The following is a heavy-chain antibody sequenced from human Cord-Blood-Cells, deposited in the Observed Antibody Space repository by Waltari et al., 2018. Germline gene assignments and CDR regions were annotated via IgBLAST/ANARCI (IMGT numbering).Heavy chain of an antibody. CDR1: GGSFSGYY. Sequence: QVQLQQWGAGLLKPSETLSLTCAVYGGSFSGYYWSWIRQPPGKGLEWIGEINHSGSTNYNPSLKSRVTISVDTSKNQFSLKLSSVTAADTAVYYCARGPHGSGSYDLDYWGQGTLVTVSS. V-gene: IGHV4-34*01. CDR2: INHSGST. D-gene: IGHD3-10*01. CDR3: ARGPHGSGSYDLDY. J-gene: IGHJ4*02.